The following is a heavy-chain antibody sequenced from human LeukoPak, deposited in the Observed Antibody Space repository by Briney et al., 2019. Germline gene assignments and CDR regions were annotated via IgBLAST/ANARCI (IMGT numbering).Heavy chain of an antibody. J-gene: IGHJ4*02. CDR1: GFTFSSYS. V-gene: IGHV3-23*01. Sequence: GGSLRLSCAASGFTFSSYSMNWVRQAPGKGLEWISVVSGNSDATFYADSVKGRFTISRDNSKNTVYLEIKSLRAEDTAVYYCAKACIIAARQPFDSWGQGTLVTVSS. CDR3: AKACIIAARQPFDS. CDR2: VSGNSDAT. D-gene: IGHD6-6*01.